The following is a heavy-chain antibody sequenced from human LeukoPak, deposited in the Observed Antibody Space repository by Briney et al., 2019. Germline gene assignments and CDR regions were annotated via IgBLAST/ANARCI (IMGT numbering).Heavy chain of an antibody. V-gene: IGHV4-59*11. Sequence: SETLSLTCTFSVCSISSHYWSWIRQPPGKGLEWIGDIYYSGSTNYNPSLKRRVTISVDTSKNQFSLKLSSVTAADKAVYYCARSFGTAYYYYYMDVWGKGTTVTVSS. CDR1: VCSISSHY. D-gene: IGHD1-1*01. J-gene: IGHJ6*03. CDR2: IYYSGST. CDR3: ARSFGTAYYYYYMDV.